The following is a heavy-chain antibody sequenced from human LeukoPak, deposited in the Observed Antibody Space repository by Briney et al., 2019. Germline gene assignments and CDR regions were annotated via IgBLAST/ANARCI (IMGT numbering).Heavy chain of an antibody. CDR3: AREEQWLVHDY. CDR1: GYTFTSYY. Sequence: GASVKVSCKASGYTFTSYYMHWVRQAPGQGLEWMGIINPSGCSTSYAQKFQGRVTMTRDTSTSTVYMELSGLRSEDTAVYYCAREEQWLVHDYWGQGTLVTVSS. J-gene: IGHJ4*02. D-gene: IGHD6-19*01. V-gene: IGHV1-46*01. CDR2: INPSGCST.